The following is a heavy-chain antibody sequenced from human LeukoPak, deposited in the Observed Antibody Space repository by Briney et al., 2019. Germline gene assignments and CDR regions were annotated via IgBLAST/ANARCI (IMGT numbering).Heavy chain of an antibody. J-gene: IGHJ2*01. CDR3: ARDRDNWYFDL. CDR1: GFTFSSYW. Sequence: GGSLRLSCAASGFTFSSYWMSWVRQAPGKGLEWAANIKQDGSEKYYVDSVKGRFTISRDNAKNSLYLQMNSLRAEDTAVYYCARDRDNWYFDLWGRGTLVTVSS. CDR2: IKQDGSEK. V-gene: IGHV3-7*01.